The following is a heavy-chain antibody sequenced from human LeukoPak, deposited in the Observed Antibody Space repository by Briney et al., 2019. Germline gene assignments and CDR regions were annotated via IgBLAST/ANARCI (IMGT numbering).Heavy chain of an antibody. CDR3: ARWPADRYGGKAFDY. Sequence: PGGSLRLSCAASGFTVSSNYMSWVRQAPGKGLEWVSVIYSGGSTYYADSVKGRFTISRDNSKNTLYLQMNSLRAEDTAVYYCARWPADRYGGKAFDYWGQGTLVTVSS. CDR2: IYSGGST. J-gene: IGHJ4*02. V-gene: IGHV3-53*01. D-gene: IGHD4-23*01. CDR1: GFTVSSNY.